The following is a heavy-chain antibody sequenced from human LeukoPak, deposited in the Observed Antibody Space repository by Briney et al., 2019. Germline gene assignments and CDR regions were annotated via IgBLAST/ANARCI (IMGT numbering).Heavy chain of an antibody. CDR3: AREFYGSGDY. D-gene: IGHD3-10*01. Sequence: GGSLRLSCAASGFTFSAYSMDWVRQAPGKGLEWVSYISSSSSTIYYADSVKGRFTISRDNAKNSLYLQMNSLRAEDTAVYYCAREFYGSGDYWGQGTLVTVSS. J-gene: IGHJ4*02. V-gene: IGHV3-48*04. CDR2: ISSSSSTI. CDR1: GFTFSAYS.